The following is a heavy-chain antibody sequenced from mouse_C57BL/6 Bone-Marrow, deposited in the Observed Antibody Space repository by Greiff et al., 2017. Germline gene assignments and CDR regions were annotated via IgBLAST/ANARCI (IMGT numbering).Heavy chain of an antibody. V-gene: IGHV5-9-1*02. CDR1: GFTFSSYA. D-gene: IGHD1-1*01. CDR2: ISSGGDYI. Sequence: EVQLVESGEGLVKPGGSLKLSCAASGFTFSSYAMSWARQTPEKRLEWVAYISSGGDYIYYADTVKGRFTISRDNARNTLYLQMSSLKSEDTAMYYCTRGYYGSEAMDYWGQGTSVTVSS. CDR3: TRGYYGSEAMDY. J-gene: IGHJ4*01.